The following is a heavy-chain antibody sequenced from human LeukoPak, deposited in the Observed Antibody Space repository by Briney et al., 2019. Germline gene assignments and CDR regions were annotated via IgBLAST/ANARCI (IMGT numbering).Heavy chain of an antibody. V-gene: IGHV4-59*01. CDR2: IYYSGHT. J-gene: IGHJ3*02. Sequence: SETLSLTCTVSGGSISSYYWSWIRQPPGKGLEWLAYIYYSGHTNYNPSLKSRVTISVDTSKNQFSLKLSSVTAADTAVYYCARNIAALDAFDIWGQGTMVTVSS. CDR3: ARNIAALDAFDI. CDR1: GGSISSYY. D-gene: IGHD6-13*01.